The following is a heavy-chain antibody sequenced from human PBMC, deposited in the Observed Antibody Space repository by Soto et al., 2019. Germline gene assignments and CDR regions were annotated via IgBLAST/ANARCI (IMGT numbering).Heavy chain of an antibody. D-gene: IGHD1-26*01. Sequence: GGSLRLSCAASGFTFSSYWMSWVRQAPGKGLEWVANIKQDGSEKYYVDSVKGRFTISRDNAKNSLYLQMNSLRAEDTAVYYCATLPAVGATTPNIDYWGQGTLVTVSS. CDR3: ATLPAVGATTPNIDY. CDR2: IKQDGSEK. J-gene: IGHJ4*02. CDR1: GFTFSSYW. V-gene: IGHV3-7*01.